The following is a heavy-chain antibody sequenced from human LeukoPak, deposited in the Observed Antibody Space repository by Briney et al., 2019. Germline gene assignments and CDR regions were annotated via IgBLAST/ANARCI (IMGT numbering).Heavy chain of an antibody. Sequence: GESLKISCKGSGYSFTTYWIGWVRQTPGKGLEWMGIIYPGDSDTRYSPSFQGQVTMSVDKSISTAYLQWNSLKASDTAMYYCTSSVVSQYFDYWGQGTLVTVSS. V-gene: IGHV5-51*01. D-gene: IGHD4-23*01. CDR2: IYPGDSDT. CDR3: TSSVVSQYFDY. CDR1: GYSFTTYW. J-gene: IGHJ4*02.